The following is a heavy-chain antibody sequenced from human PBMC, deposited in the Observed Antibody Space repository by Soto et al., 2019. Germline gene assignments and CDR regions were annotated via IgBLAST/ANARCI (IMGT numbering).Heavy chain of an antibody. V-gene: IGHV4-59*01. CDR3: ARTRDNNINYYYALDV. CDR2: VYYTGTT. CDR1: GGSISSYF. D-gene: IGHD1-20*01. J-gene: IGHJ6*02. Sequence: PSETLSLTCTVSGGSISSYFYIWVRQPPGKGLEWIGSVYYTGTTDYNPSLKSRVTISLDTSKDQFSLKLSSVTAADTAVYYCARTRDNNINYYYALDVWGPGTTVTVSS.